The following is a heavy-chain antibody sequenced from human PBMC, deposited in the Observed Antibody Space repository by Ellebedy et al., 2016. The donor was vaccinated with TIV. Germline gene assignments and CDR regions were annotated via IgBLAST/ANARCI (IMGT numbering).Heavy chain of an antibody. CDR3: ARSVMKVVTAAPLGY. CDR1: GYTFTGYY. V-gene: IGHV1-2*02. Sequence: AASVKVSCKASGYTFTGYYIHWVRQAPGQGLEWMGWLNVASTDTNYAQRFRDSVTMTRDTSISTAYMDLSRLTSDDTAVYYGARSVMKVVTAAPLGYWGQGTLVTVSS. D-gene: IGHD3-22*01. J-gene: IGHJ4*02. CDR2: LNVASTDT.